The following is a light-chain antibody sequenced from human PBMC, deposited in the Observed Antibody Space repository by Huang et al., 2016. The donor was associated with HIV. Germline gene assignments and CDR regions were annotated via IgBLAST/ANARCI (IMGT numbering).Light chain of an antibody. V-gene: IGKV3-11*01. J-gene: IGKJ1*01. CDR3: QQRTNWPTWT. Sequence: EIVLTQSPATLSLSPGERATLSCRASQSVSSYLAWYQQQPGQAPRLLIYDASNRATGIPARVSGSGSGTDFTLTISSLEPEDFAVYYCQQRTNWPTWTFGQGTKVEIK. CDR2: DAS. CDR1: QSVSSY.